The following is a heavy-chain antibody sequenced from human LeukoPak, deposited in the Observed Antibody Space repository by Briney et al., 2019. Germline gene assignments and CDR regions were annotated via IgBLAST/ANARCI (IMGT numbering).Heavy chain of an antibody. CDR1: GFTFSDYY. V-gene: IGHV3-11*01. J-gene: IGHJ4*02. CDR2: ISSSGSTI. Sequence: GALRLSCAASGFTFSDYYMSWIRQPPGRGLGWGSYISSSGSTIYYADSVKGGFTISRDNAKSSLYLQMNSLGAEGTAVYYWAGGRGGYYGSGSYYNNNYFDYWGQGTLVTVSS. CDR3: AGGRGGYYGSGSYYNNNYFDY. D-gene: IGHD3-10*01.